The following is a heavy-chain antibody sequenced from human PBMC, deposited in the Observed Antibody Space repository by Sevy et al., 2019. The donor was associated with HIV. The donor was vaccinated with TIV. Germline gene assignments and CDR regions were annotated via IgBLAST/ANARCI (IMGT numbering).Heavy chain of an antibody. CDR1: ALSFNTYA. J-gene: IGHJ4*02. D-gene: IGHD3-16*01. CDR3: AKPRGSFYFDY. CDR2: ISGSGDST. V-gene: IGHV3-23*01. Sequence: GGSLRLSCAASALSFNTYAMSWVRRAPGKGLEWVSTISGSGDSTFYSDSVKGRFTISRDNSKNTLYLQMNSLRAEDTAVHYCAKPRGSFYFDYWGQGTLVTVSS.